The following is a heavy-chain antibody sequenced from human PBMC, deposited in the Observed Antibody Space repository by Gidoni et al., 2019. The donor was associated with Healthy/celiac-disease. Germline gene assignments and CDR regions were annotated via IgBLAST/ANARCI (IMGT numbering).Heavy chain of an antibody. V-gene: IGHV1-3*01. CDR3: ARDRGSGSNYFDY. D-gene: IGHD6-19*01. CDR2: INAGNGNT. CDR1: GYTFTSYA. J-gene: IGHJ4*02. Sequence: QVQLVQSGAEVKKPGASVKVSCKAYGYTFTSYAMHWVRQAPGQRLELMGWINAGNGNTKYSPKFQGRVTITRDTSASTSYMELSSLRSEDTAEYYCARDRGSGSNYFDYWGQGTLVTVSS.